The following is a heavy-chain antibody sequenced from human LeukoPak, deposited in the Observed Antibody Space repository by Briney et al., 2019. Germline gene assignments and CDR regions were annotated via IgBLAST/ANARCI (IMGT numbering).Heavy chain of an antibody. J-gene: IGHJ4*02. V-gene: IGHV4-59*01. Sequence: SETLSLTCTVSGGSISSYYWSWIRQPPGKGLEWIGYIYYSGSTNYNPSLKSRVTISVDTSKNQFSLKLSSVTAEDTAVYYCARLITAFQAFDSWGQGTLVTVSS. D-gene: IGHD3-16*01. CDR2: IYYSGST. CDR1: GGSISSYY. CDR3: ARLITAFQAFDS.